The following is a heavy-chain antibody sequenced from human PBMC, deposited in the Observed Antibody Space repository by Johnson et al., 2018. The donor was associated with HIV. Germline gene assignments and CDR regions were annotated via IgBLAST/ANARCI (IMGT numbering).Heavy chain of an antibody. CDR1: GITVNTNY. V-gene: IGHV3-11*04. CDR3: ARIPGSGWEHDAFDI. D-gene: IGHD6-19*01. CDR2: ISSSGSTI. J-gene: IGHJ3*02. Sequence: GLVQSGESLRLSCAASGITVNTNYMSWVRRAPGKGLEWVSYISSSGSTIYYADSVKGRFTISRDNARNSLFLQMNSLRAEDTAVYYCARIPGSGWEHDAFDIWGQGTLVTVSS.